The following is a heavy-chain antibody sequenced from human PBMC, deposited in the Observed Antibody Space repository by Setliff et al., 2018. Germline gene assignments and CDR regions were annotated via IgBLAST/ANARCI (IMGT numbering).Heavy chain of an antibody. D-gene: IGHD1-1*01. CDR3: AREGTPGPTNGNWFDP. J-gene: IGHJ5*02. CDR2: ISDSGST. Sequence: SETLSLTCTVSGGSINSPYWSWVRQPPGKGLEWIGYISDSGSTNYNPSLKNRVAILMDTSKTQFSLKLTSVTAADTAVYFCAREGTPGPTNGNWFDPWGQGALVTVSS. V-gene: IGHV4-59*11. CDR1: GGSINSPY.